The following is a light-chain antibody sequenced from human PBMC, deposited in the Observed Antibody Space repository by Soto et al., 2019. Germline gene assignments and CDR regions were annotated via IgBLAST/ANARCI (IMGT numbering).Light chain of an antibody. J-gene: IGKJ3*01. Sequence: DIQMTQSPSSLSASIGDRVTITCQASQDIRKYLSWYQQKPGRAPKLLIYGASNLETGVPSRFNGSGYGTDFTFTISSLQPEDIATYYCQHYDNLPPFTFGPGTKVAIK. CDR2: GAS. V-gene: IGKV1-33*01. CDR1: QDIRKY. CDR3: QHYDNLPPFT.